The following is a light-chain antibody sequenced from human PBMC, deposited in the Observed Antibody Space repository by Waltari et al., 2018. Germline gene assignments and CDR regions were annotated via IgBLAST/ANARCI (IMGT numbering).Light chain of an antibody. J-gene: IGKJ2*01. CDR2: GAS. Sequence: EIEMTQSPATLSVSPGESVTPPCRASQSVGNNLAWYQQRPGQAPRLLIHGASTRATDISDRFSGSGSGTDFTLTISALQSEDLAVYYCHQYNHWPTFTFGQGTKLQIE. V-gene: IGKV3-15*01. CDR1: QSVGNN. CDR3: HQYNHWPTFT.